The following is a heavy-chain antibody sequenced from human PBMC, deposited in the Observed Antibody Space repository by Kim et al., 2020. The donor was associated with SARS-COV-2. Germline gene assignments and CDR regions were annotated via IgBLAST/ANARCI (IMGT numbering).Heavy chain of an antibody. CDR2: ISYNGGT. D-gene: IGHD3-10*01. J-gene: IGHJ6*02. V-gene: IGHV4-39*01. Sequence: SETLSLTCSVSGVSITKNNLFWDWVRQSPGKGLEWIGGISYNGGTSYNPSLKSRVTISLDTSKNQISLKLNSVTAADTAVYFCASEEIHPNYYYGMDVWGQGTTVTVSS. CDR1: GVSITKNNLF. CDR3: ASEEIHPNYYYGMDV.